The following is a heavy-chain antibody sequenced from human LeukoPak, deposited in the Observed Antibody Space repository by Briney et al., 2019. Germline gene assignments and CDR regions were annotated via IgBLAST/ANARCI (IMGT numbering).Heavy chain of an antibody. J-gene: IGHJ4*02. D-gene: IGHD3-22*01. Sequence: SETLSLTCAVYGGSFSGYYWSWIRQPPGKGLEWIGEINHSGSTNYNPSLKSRVTISVDTSKNQFSLQLSSVTAADTAVYYCARRLRGYYDSSGYYRHIDYWGQGTLVTVSS. CDR1: GGSFSGYY. CDR2: INHSGST. CDR3: ARRLRGYYDSSGYYRHIDY. V-gene: IGHV4-34*01.